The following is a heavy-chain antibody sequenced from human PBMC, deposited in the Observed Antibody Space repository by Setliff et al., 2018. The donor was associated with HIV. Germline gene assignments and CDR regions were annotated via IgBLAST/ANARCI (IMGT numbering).Heavy chain of an antibody. V-gene: IGHV4-38-2*02. Sequence: PSENLSLTCTVSGYSISSGSYWDWIRQPPGKGLEWIASVYHSGSTFYNPSLRSRVTISVDTSKNQFSLKLSSVSAADTAAYYCARGKNPWGVDYWGQGTLVTVSS. D-gene: IGHD3-16*01. J-gene: IGHJ4*02. CDR3: ARGKNPWGVDY. CDR1: GYSISSGSY. CDR2: VYHSGST.